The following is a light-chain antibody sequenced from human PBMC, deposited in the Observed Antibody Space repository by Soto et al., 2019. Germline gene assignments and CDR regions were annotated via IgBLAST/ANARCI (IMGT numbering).Light chain of an antibody. CDR3: LQDFNYPWT. J-gene: IGKJ1*01. CDR2: AAS. Sequence: AIQMTQSPPSLASSVGDRVTITCRASQGIRIDLSWYQQKPGEAPKVLIFAASNVQVGVPSRFSGGGSGTEFTLTISSLQAEDSATYYCLQDFNYPWTFGQGTKVEV. V-gene: IGKV1-6*01. CDR1: QGIRID.